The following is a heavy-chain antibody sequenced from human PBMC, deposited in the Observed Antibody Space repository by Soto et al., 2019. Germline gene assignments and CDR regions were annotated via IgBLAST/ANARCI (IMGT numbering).Heavy chain of an antibody. J-gene: IGHJ4*02. CDR3: ARHNYDILTGSYYFDY. CDR1: GGSISSGGYY. CDR2: IYYSGST. D-gene: IGHD3-9*01. V-gene: IGHV4-61*08. Sequence: SETLSLTCAVSGGSISSGGYYWSWIRQPPGKGLEWIGYIYYSGSTNYNPSLKSRVTISVDTSKNQFSLKLSSVTAADTAVYYCARHNYDILTGSYYFDYWGQGTLVTVSS.